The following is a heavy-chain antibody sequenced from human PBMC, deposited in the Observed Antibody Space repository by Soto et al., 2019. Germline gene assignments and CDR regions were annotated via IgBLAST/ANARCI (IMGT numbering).Heavy chain of an antibody. CDR3: ARPRTVATTKGYDY. CDR1: GGTFSNYP. J-gene: IGHJ4*02. D-gene: IGHD1-1*01. CDR2: IIPIFGTV. Sequence: QVQLVQSGAEVKKPGSSVKVSCKASGGTFSNYPFTWVRQAPGQGLEWMGGIIPIFGTVTYAQKFQGRLTISADESTSTAYMEMSGLTSEDTAAYYCARPRTVATTKGYDYWGQGTLVTVSS. V-gene: IGHV1-69*01.